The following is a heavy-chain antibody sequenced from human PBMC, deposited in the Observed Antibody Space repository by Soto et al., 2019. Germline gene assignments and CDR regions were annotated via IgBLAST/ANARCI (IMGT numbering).Heavy chain of an antibody. Sequence: PXESLKLSWKCSGYSFTTYLISWVRQMPGKGLEWMGRIDPSDSYTNYSPSFQGHVTISADKSISTACLQWSSLKASDTAMYYCERWSAGRDDYWGQGTLVTVSS. D-gene: IGHD1-26*01. V-gene: IGHV5-10-1*01. J-gene: IGHJ4*02. CDR1: GYSFTTYL. CDR2: IDPSDSYT. CDR3: ERWSAGRDDY.